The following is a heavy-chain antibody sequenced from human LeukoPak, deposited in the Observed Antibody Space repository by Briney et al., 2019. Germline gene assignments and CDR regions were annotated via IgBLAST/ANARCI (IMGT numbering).Heavy chain of an antibody. Sequence: GGSLRLSCAASGFTFSRYWMSWVRQPPGKGLEWVANIKQDGREKYYVDSVKGRFTISRDNAKNSLYLQMNSLRAEDTAVYYCARGKWGVDYWGQGTLVTVSS. CDR1: GFTFSRYW. CDR2: IKQDGREK. CDR3: ARGKWGVDY. V-gene: IGHV3-7*01. D-gene: IGHD1-26*01. J-gene: IGHJ4*02.